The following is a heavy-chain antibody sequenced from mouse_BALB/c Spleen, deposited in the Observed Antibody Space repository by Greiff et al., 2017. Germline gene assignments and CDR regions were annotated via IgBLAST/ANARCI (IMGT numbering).Heavy chain of an antibody. D-gene: IGHD3-3*01. J-gene: IGHJ2*01. CDR1: GYSFTSYY. V-gene: IGHV1-66*01. Sequence: QVQLQQSGPELVKPGASVKISCKASGYSFTSYYIHWVKQRPGQGLEWIGWIFPGSGNTKYNEKFKGKATLTADTSSSTAYMQLTSLTSEDSAVYFCARWGRDYFDYWGQGTTLTVSS. CDR3: ARWGRDYFDY. CDR2: IFPGSGNT.